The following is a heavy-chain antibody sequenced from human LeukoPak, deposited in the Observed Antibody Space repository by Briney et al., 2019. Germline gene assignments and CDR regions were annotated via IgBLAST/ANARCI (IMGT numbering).Heavy chain of an antibody. CDR3: ARLGPAAGTSFDY. J-gene: IGHJ4*02. Sequence: SETLSLTCTVSAGSISNYYWSWIWQPPGKGLEWIGYISYSGSTNYNPSLKSRVTISVDTSKNQFSLKLSSVTAADTAVYYCARLGPAAGTSFDYWGQGTLVTVSS. D-gene: IGHD6-13*01. V-gene: IGHV4-59*08. CDR2: ISYSGST. CDR1: AGSISNYY.